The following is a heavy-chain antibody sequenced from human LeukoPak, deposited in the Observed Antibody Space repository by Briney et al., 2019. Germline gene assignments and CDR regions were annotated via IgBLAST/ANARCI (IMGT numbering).Heavy chain of an antibody. CDR3: ARDSRYNTHYYYGMDV. Sequence: GGSLRLSCAASGFTFSSYEMNWVRRAPGKGLERVSYVSKSGDSIYYADPVKGRFTISRDNAKNSLYLQMNSLRAEDTAVYYCARDSRYNTHYYYGMDVWGQGTTVTVSS. V-gene: IGHV3-48*03. CDR2: VSKSGDSI. D-gene: IGHD3-3*01. J-gene: IGHJ6*02. CDR1: GFTFSSYE.